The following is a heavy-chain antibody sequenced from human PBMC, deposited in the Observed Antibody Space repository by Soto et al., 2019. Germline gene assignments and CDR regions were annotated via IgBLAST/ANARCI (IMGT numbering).Heavy chain of an antibody. CDR2: INHSGST. V-gene: IGHV4-34*01. D-gene: IGHD3-10*01. CDR1: GGSFSGNY. Sequence: QVQLQQWGAGLLKPSETLSLPCAVYGGSFSGNYWSWIRQPPGKGLEWIGEINHSGSTNYNPSLKSRVSISVDTSKNQFSLKLSSVTAADTAVYYCARTRSYYYGSGYYCMDVWGQGTTVTVSS. CDR3: ARTRSYYYGSGYYCMDV. J-gene: IGHJ6*02.